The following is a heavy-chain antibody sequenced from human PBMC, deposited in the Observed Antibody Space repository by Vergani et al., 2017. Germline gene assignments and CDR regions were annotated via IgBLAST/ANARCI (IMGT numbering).Heavy chain of an antibody. J-gene: IGHJ4*02. V-gene: IGHV3-23*01. CDR2: LTGGGGST. CDR1: GFTFSTYA. CDR3: VKDAGSYENFFDS. D-gene: IGHD1-26*01. Sequence: EVQLLESGGSLKQPGGSVRLSCAASGFTFSTYAMHWVRQAPGKGLAWVSALTGGGGSTYYAYSFKGRFIISRDNSRDTLYLQMNSLRPEDTATYYFVKDAGSYENFFDSWGQGTLVTVSS.